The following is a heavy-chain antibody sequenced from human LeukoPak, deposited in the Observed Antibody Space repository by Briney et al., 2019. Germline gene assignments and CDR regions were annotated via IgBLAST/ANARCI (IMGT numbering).Heavy chain of an antibody. D-gene: IGHD3-10*01. J-gene: IGHJ5*02. CDR2: IYYSGST. CDR3: ARDRYYGSGTIGPFDP. V-gene: IGHV4-59*01. Sequence: SETLSLTCTVSGGSISSYYWSWIRQPPGKGLEWIGYIYYSGSTNYNPSLKSRVTISVDTSKNQFSLKLSSVTAADTAVYYCARDRYYGSGTIGPFDPWGQGTLVTVSS. CDR1: GGSISSYY.